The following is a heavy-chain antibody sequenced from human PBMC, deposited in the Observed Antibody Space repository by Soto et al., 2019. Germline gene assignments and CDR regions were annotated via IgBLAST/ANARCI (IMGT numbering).Heavy chain of an antibody. V-gene: IGHV1-69*13. Sequence: ASVKVSCKASGGTFSSYAISWVRQAPGQGLEWMGGIIPIFGTANYAQKFQGRVTITADESTSTAYMELSSLRSEDTAVYYCARPSIAARLYYYYYGMGVWGQGTTVTVSS. CDR2: IIPIFGTA. CDR1: GGTFSSYA. CDR3: ARPSIAARLYYYYYGMGV. J-gene: IGHJ6*02. D-gene: IGHD6-6*01.